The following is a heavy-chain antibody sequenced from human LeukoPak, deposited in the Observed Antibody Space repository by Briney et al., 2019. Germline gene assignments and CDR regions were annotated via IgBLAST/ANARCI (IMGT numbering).Heavy chain of an antibody. Sequence: PSETLSLTCTVSGGSISSYYWSWIRQPPGKGLEWIGYIYYSGSTNYNPYLKSRVTISVDTSKNQFSLKLSSVTAADTAVYYCARVPGDYYFDYWGQGTLVTVSS. CDR1: GGSISSYY. D-gene: IGHD7-27*01. CDR2: IYYSGST. V-gene: IGHV4-59*01. J-gene: IGHJ4*02. CDR3: ARVPGDYYFDY.